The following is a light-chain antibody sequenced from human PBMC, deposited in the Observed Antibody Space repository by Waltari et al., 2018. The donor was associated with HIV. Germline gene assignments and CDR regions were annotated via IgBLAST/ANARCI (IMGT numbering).Light chain of an antibody. V-gene: IGLV1-47*01. J-gene: IGLJ3*02. Sequence: QSVLTQPPSASGTPGQRVAISCSGSSSNIGSNYVYWYQQLPGTAPKVLIYRSKQRPSGVPYRFSGSKSGTSASLAISALRSEDEADYYCATWDDSLSGPVFGGGTKLTVL. CDR1: SSNIGSNY. CDR2: RSK. CDR3: ATWDDSLSGPV.